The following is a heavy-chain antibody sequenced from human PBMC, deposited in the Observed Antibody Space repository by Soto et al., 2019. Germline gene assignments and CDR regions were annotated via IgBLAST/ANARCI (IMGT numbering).Heavy chain of an antibody. CDR2: INHSGST. CDR1: GGSFSGYY. Sequence: PSETLSLTCAVYGGSFSGYYWSWIRKPPGKGLEWIGEINHSGSTNYNPSLKSRVTISVDTPNNQFSLKLSSVTAADTDVYYCARGRSTAAYYYYYGMDVWGQGTTVTVSS. V-gene: IGHV4-34*01. D-gene: IGHD6-6*01. CDR3: ARGRSTAAYYYYYGMDV. J-gene: IGHJ6*02.